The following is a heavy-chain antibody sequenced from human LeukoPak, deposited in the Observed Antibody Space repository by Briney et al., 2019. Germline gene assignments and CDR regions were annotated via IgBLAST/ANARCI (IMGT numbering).Heavy chain of an antibody. CDR3: ARDVWTGVAVSDY. D-gene: IGHD6-19*01. V-gene: IGHV3-7*01. J-gene: IGHJ4*02. Sequence: GGSLRLSCVASGFTFSSYWMTWVRQAPGKELEWLANIKEDGSIQYYLDSVRGRFTISRDNAKTSVYLQLNSLRADDTAVYYCARDVWTGVAVSDYWGQGTLVTVPS. CDR1: GFTFSSYW. CDR2: IKEDGSIQ.